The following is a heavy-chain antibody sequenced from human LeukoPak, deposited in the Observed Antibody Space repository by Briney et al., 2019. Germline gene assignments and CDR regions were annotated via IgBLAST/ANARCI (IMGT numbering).Heavy chain of an antibody. CDR1: GFTFSSFW. J-gene: IGHJ3*02. CDR3: ARLYSAVYYGDAFDI. V-gene: IGHV3-7*03. Sequence: GGSLRLSCAVSGFTFSSFWMTWVRQAPGKGLEWVAKIKEDGSEKYYVDSVKGRFTVSRDNVKNSLFPQMNSLRVEDTATYYCARLYSAVYYGDAFDIWGQGTMVTVSS. D-gene: IGHD3-10*01. CDR2: IKEDGSEK.